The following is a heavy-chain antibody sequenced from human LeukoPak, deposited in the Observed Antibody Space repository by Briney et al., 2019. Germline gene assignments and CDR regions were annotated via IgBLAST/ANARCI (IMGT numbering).Heavy chain of an antibody. D-gene: IGHD5-18*01. V-gene: IGHV4-39*01. J-gene: IGHJ4*02. CDR1: GGSISSSNYY. CDR2: IYYSGST. CDR3: ARRGPYTAMVKGAYYFDY. Sequence: PSETLSLTCTVSGGSISSSNYYWGWIRQPPGKGLEWIGSIYYSGSTYYNPSLKSRVTISVDTSKNQFSLKLSSVTAADTAVYYCARRGPYTAMVKGAYYFDYWGQGTLVTVSS.